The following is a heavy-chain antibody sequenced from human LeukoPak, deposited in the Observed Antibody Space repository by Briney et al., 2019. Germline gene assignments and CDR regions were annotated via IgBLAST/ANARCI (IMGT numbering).Heavy chain of an antibody. CDR1: GSTFTSYY. V-gene: IGHV1-46*01. CDR3: ARVGAVDTATRYYFDY. CDR2: INPSGGSA. D-gene: IGHD5-18*01. Sequence: ASVKVSCKASGSTFTSYYMHWVRQAPGQGLEWMGIINPSGGSASYAQKFQGRVTMTRDTSTSTVYMELSSLRSEDTAVYYCARVGAVDTATRYYFDYWGQGTLVTVSS. J-gene: IGHJ4*02.